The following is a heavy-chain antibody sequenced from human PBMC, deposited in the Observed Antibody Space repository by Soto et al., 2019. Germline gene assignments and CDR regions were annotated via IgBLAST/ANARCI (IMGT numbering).Heavy chain of an antibody. Sequence: GGSLRLSCAASGFTFSSYSMNWVRQAPGKGLEWVSSISSSSSYIYYADSVKGRFTISRDNAKNSLYLQRNSLRAEDTAVYYCASPLPSSGELLLAHWGQGTLVTVSS. CDR1: GFTFSSYS. CDR3: ASPLPSSGELLLAH. V-gene: IGHV3-21*01. D-gene: IGHD3-10*01. J-gene: IGHJ4*02. CDR2: ISSSSSYI.